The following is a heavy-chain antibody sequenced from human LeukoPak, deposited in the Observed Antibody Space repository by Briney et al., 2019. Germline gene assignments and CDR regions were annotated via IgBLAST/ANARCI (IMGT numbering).Heavy chain of an antibody. Sequence: GRSLRLSCAASAFTFSSYAMHWVRQAPGKGLEYVSAISSNGGSTYYANSVKGRFTISRDNSKNTLYLQMGSLRAEDMAVYYCARGGSGVHFDYWGQGTLVTVSS. V-gene: IGHV3-64*01. CDR1: AFTFSSYA. D-gene: IGHD3-10*01. J-gene: IGHJ4*02. CDR2: ISSNGGST. CDR3: ARGGSGVHFDY.